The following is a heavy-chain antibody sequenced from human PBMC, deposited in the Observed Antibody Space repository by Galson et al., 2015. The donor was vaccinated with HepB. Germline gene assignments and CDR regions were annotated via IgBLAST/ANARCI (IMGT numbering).Heavy chain of an antibody. CDR3: ALDSSSSFRSAFDV. V-gene: IGHV1-8*01. CDR1: GYTFTSYD. Sequence: SVKVSCKASGYTFTSYDINWVRQATGQGLEWMGWMNPNSGNTGYAQKFQGRVTMTRNTSISTAYMELSSLRSEDTAVYYCALDSSSSFRSAFDVWGQGTMVTVSS. D-gene: IGHD6-6*01. J-gene: IGHJ3*01. CDR2: MNPNSGNT.